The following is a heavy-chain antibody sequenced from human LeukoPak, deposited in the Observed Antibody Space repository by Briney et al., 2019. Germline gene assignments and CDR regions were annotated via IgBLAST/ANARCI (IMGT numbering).Heavy chain of an antibody. D-gene: IGHD6-19*01. V-gene: IGHV4-61*01. J-gene: IGHJ4*02. CDR2: IYYSGST. CDR3: ARGQWLANPFDY. Sequence: PSETLSLTCTVSGGSISSSSYYWSWIRQPPGKGLEWIGYIYYSGSTNYNPSLKSRVTISVDTSKNQFSLKLSSVTAADTAVYYCARGQWLANPFDYWGQGTLVTVSS. CDR1: GGSISSSSYY.